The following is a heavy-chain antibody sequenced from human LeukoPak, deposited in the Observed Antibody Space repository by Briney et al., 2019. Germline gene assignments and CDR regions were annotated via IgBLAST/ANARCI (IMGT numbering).Heavy chain of an antibody. CDR1: GYTFTSYG. Sequence: ASVKVSCKASGYTFTSYGISWVRQAPGQGLEWMGWISAYNGNTNYAQKLQGRVTMTTDTSTSTAYMELRSLRSDDTAVYYCARYAGEPAHAQPFDYWGQGTLVTVSS. V-gene: IGHV1-18*01. D-gene: IGHD1-14*01. J-gene: IGHJ4*02. CDR3: ARYAGEPAHAQPFDY. CDR2: ISAYNGNT.